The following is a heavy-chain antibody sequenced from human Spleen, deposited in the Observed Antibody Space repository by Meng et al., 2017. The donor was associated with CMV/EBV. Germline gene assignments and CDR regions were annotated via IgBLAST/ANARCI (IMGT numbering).Heavy chain of an antibody. J-gene: IGHJ4*02. V-gene: IGHV3-30-3*02. CDR2: ISYDGSKK. CDR3: TKNYYDSSGYFPPPDY. CDR1: GFTFSSYA. D-gene: IGHD3-22*01. Sequence: GFTFSSYAMHWVRQAPGKGLEWVAVISYDGSKKHYADSVKGRFTISRDNTKNSVYLQMNSLRAEDTAVYYCTKNYYDSSGYFPPPDYWGQGTLVTVSS.